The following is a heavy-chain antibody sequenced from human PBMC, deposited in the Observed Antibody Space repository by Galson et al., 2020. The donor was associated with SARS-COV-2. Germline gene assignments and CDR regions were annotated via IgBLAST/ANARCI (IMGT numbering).Heavy chain of an antibody. Sequence: GDSLKISCAASGFNFRNAWMSWVRQAPGKGLEWVGRMKDNGNSGNKDYAAPVRGRFAISRDDSQNTMYLQLNSLKTEDTGVYYCTAIVGDGDTFDFWGQGTMLTVSS. CDR3: TAIVGDGDTFDF. D-gene: IGHD1-26*01. J-gene: IGHJ3*01. CDR1: GFNFRNAW. V-gene: IGHV3-15*01. CDR2: MKDNGNSGNK.